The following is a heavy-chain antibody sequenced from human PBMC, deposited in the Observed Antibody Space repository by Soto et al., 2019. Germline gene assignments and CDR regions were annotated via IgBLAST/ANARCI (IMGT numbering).Heavy chain of an antibody. CDR1: GGSISSGGYY. Sequence: PSETLSLTCTVSGGSISSGGYYWSWIRQHPGKGLEWIGYIYYSGSTYYNPSLKSRVTISVDTSKNQFSLKLSSVTAADTAAYYCARLIISSWGSNWFDPWGQGTLVTVSS. J-gene: IGHJ5*02. CDR3: ARLIISSWGSNWFDP. CDR2: IYYSGST. V-gene: IGHV4-31*03. D-gene: IGHD3-16*01.